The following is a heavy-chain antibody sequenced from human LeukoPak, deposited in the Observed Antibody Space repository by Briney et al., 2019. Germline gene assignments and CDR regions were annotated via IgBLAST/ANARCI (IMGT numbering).Heavy chain of an antibody. CDR3: AKDLPTPSPGIAAAYPTPDY. CDR2: FDPEDGET. CDR1: GSALTDSS. Sequence: ASVKVSCKGSGSALTDSSVQWVRQAPGKGLEWMGGFDPEDGETIYAQKFQGRVTMTEDTSTDTAYMELNSLRSDDTAVYYCAKDLPTPSPGIAAAYPTPDYWGQGTLVTVSS. D-gene: IGHD6-13*01. J-gene: IGHJ4*02. V-gene: IGHV1-24*01.